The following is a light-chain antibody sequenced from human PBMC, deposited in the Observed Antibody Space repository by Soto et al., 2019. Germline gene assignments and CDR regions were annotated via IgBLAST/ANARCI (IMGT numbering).Light chain of an antibody. V-gene: IGLV2-11*01. J-gene: IGLJ1*01. CDR1: SSDVGGYNY. Sequence: QSVLTQPRSVSGSPGQSVTISCTGTSSDVGGYNYVSWYQQHPGKAPKLMIYDVSKRPSGVPDRFSGSKSGNTASLTISGLQAEDEADYYCCSYAGSLPYVFGTGTKLTVL. CDR3: CSYAGSLPYV. CDR2: DVS.